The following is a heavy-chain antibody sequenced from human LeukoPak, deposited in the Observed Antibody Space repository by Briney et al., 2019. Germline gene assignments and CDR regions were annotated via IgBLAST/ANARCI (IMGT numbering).Heavy chain of an antibody. CDR1: GFIFSDYF. CDR3: ARGGGYAFDI. CDR2: VSTTGIHT. Sequence: PGGSLRLSCAASGFIFSDYFISWVRQAPGKGLEWLSYVSTTGIHTNYADSVKGRFTISRDNVKKSLYLQMNSLRPDDTAVYYCARGGGYAFDIWGQGTVVTVSS. D-gene: IGHD5-12*01. J-gene: IGHJ3*02. V-gene: IGHV3-11*05.